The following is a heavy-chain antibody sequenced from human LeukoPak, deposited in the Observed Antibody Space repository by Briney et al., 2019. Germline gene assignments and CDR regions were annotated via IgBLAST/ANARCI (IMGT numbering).Heavy chain of an antibody. CDR1: GGSISSYY. CDR3: ARGQSAELLWFGESTTAAFFDY. V-gene: IGHV4-59*12. J-gene: IGHJ4*02. CDR2: IYYSGYT. Sequence: SETLSLTCTVSGGSISSYYWSWIRQPPGKGLEYIGYIYYSGYTNYNPSLKSRVTISVDTSKNQFSLKLSSVTAADTAVYYCARGQSAELLWFGESTTAAFFDYWGQGTLVTVSS. D-gene: IGHD3-10*01.